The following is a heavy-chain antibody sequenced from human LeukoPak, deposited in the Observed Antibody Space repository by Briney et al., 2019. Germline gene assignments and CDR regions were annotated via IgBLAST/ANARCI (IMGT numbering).Heavy chain of an antibody. Sequence: PGGSLRLSCAASGFTFNSYSMNWARQAPGKGLEWVSSISSSSSYIYYADSVKGRFTISRDNAKNSLYLQMNSLRAEDTAVYYCARDYGVTGTTFSDYWGQGTLVTVSS. D-gene: IGHD1-7*01. CDR1: GFTFNSYS. J-gene: IGHJ4*02. V-gene: IGHV3-21*01. CDR3: ARDYGVTGTTFSDY. CDR2: ISSSSSYI.